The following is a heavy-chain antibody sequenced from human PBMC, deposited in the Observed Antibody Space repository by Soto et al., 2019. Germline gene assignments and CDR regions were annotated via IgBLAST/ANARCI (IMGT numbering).Heavy chain of an antibody. Sequence: EVHLLEFGGGLVQPGGSLRLSCAASGFTFSNYAMNWVRQAPGKGLEWVSGITGSSGRTFYADSVKGRFTISRDNSKNKVYLQMNRVRADDTAVYYCVKEYTSTSRGSFDYWGQGALVTVSS. V-gene: IGHV3-23*01. J-gene: IGHJ4*02. D-gene: IGHD1-26*01. CDR3: VKEYTSTSRGSFDY. CDR2: ITGSSGRT. CDR1: GFTFSNYA.